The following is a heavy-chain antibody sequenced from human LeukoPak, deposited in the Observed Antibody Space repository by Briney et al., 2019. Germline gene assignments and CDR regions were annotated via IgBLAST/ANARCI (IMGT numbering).Heavy chain of an antibody. Sequence: GGSLRLSCAASGFTVSSNYMSWVRQAPGKGLEWVSVIYSGGSTYYADSVKGRFTISRDNSKNTLYLQMSSLRAEDTAVYYCARSSQTYTVFDYWGQGILVTVSS. V-gene: IGHV3-53*01. CDR1: GFTVSSNY. D-gene: IGHD2-2*02. CDR3: ARSSQTYTVFDY. CDR2: IYSGGST. J-gene: IGHJ4*02.